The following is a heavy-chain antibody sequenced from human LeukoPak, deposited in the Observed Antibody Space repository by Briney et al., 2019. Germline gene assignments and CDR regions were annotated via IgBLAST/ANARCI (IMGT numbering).Heavy chain of an antibody. J-gene: IGHJ4*02. Sequence: ASVKVSCKASGFTFASSPMQWVRQARGQRLGWIGWIVVGSGNTNYAQKFQERVTITRDMSTSTAYMELSSLRSEDTAVYYCASGSGWYSPDYWGQGTLVTVSS. D-gene: IGHD6-19*01. CDR2: IVVGSGNT. CDR3: ASGSGWYSPDY. V-gene: IGHV1-58*02. CDR1: GFTFASSP.